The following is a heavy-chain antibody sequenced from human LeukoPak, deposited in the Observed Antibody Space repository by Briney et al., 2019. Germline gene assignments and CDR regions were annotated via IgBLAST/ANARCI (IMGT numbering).Heavy chain of an antibody. CDR2: ISSSSSYI. V-gene: IGHV3-21*01. J-gene: IGHJ6*03. Sequence: GGSLSLSCAASGFTFSSYSMNWVRQAPGKGLEWVSSISSSSSYIYYADSVKGRFTISRDNAKNSLYLQMNSLRAEDTAVYYCARGAESLYYYYYMDVWGKGTTVTVSS. CDR1: GFTFSSYS. CDR3: ARGAESLYYYYYMDV.